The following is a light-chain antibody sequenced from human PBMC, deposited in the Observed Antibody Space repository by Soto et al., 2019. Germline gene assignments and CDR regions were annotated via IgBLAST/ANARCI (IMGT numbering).Light chain of an antibody. CDR1: SSDVGSYNL. V-gene: IGLV2-23*01. Sequence: QSALTQPASVSGSPGQSITISCTGTSSDVGSYNLVSWYQQHPGKAPKLMIYEGSKRPSGVSNRFSGSKSGNTASLTISGLQAEDEADYYCCSCAGSHTVVFGGGTKLTVL. J-gene: IGLJ2*01. CDR3: CSCAGSHTVV. CDR2: EGS.